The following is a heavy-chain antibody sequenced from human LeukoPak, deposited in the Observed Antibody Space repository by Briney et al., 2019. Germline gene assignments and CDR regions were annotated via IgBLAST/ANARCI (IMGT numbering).Heavy chain of an antibody. CDR2: IYSGGTT. CDR3: ARGEMATVVDY. D-gene: IGHD5-24*01. V-gene: IGHV3-53*01. Sequence: GGSLRLSCAASGFTVSSNYMHWVRQAPGRGLEWVSIIYSGGTTYHADSVKGRFTISRDNSKSTVYLQMNSLRAEDTALYYCARGEMATVVDYWGQGTLVTVSS. J-gene: IGHJ4*02. CDR1: GFTVSSNY.